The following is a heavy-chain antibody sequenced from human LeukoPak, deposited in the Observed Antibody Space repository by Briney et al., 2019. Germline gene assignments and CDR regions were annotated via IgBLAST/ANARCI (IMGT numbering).Heavy chain of an antibody. CDR1: GYTFTSYD. CDR2: MNPNSGNT. Sequence: ASVKVSCKASGYTFTSYDINWVRQATGQGLEWMGWMNPNSGNTGYAQKFQGRVTITRNTSISTAYMELSSLRSEDTAVYYCARGLGAHALSYYYYYMDVWGKGTTVTDSS. J-gene: IGHJ6*03. D-gene: IGHD1-26*01. CDR3: ARGLGAHALSYYYYYMDV. V-gene: IGHV1-8*03.